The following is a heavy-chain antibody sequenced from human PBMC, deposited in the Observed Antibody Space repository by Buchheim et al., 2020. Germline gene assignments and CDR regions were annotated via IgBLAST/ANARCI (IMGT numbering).Heavy chain of an antibody. D-gene: IGHD5-24*01. J-gene: IGHJ4*02. CDR3: ARAGEMATRRWNDY. CDR2: IYSGGST. CDR1: GFTVSSNY. V-gene: IGHV3-66*02. Sequence: EVQLVESGGGLVQPGGSLRLSCAASGFTVSSNYMSWVRQAPGKELEWVSVIYSGGSTYYADSVKGRFTISRDNSKNTLYLQMNSLRAEDTAVYYCARAGEMATRRWNDYWGQGTL.